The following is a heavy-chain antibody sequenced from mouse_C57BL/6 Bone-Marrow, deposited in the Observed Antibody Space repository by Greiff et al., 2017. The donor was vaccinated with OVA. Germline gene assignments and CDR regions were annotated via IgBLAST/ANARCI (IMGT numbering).Heavy chain of an antibody. V-gene: IGHV1-15*01. Sequence: QVQLKQSGAELVRPGASVTLSCKASGYTFTDYEMHWVKQTPVHGLEWIGAIDPETGGTAYNQKFKGKAILTADKSSSTAYMELHSLTSEDSAVYYCTRGGGDWGQGTTLTVSS. CDR1: GYTFTDYE. CDR2: IDPETGGT. CDR3: TRGGGD. J-gene: IGHJ2*01.